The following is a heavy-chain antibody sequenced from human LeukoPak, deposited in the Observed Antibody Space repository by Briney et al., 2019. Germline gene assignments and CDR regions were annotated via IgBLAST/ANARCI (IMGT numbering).Heavy chain of an antibody. CDR1: GGSFSGYY. D-gene: IGHD2-2*01. V-gene: IGHV4-34*01. J-gene: IGHJ5*02. CDR2: INHSGST. Sequence: SETLSLTCAVYGGSFSGYYWSWIRQPPGKGLEWIGEINHSGSTNYNPSLKSRVTISVDTSKNQFSLKLSSVTAADTAVYYCARGHPNCSSTSCPGRWFDPWGREPWSPSPQ. CDR3: ARGHPNCSSTSCPGRWFDP.